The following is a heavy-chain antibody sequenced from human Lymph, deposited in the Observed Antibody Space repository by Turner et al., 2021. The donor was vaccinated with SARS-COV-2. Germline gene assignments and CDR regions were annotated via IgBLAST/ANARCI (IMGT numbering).Heavy chain of an antibody. J-gene: IGHJ5*02. Sequence: VQRVECEGAVVLTGRPLRVSCAASGFTFSTYAMHWVGQAPGKGLEWVALIAYDVSNKYYADSVKGRFTTSRDNSKNTLYLQIDSLRPGDRAGYYCAREGGGWFDPWGQGTLVTVSS. D-gene: IGHD2-15*01. CDR2: IAYDVSNK. CDR3: AREGGGWFDP. V-gene: IGHV3-30-3*01. CDR1: GFTFSTYA.